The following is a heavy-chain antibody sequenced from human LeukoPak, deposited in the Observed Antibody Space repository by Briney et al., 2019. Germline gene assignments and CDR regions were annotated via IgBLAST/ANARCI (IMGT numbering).Heavy chain of an antibody. CDR3: ARGGNCGGGTCYSDRGWFDP. D-gene: IGHD2-15*01. CDR2: IYYSGST. J-gene: IGHJ5*02. Sequence: SETLSLTCTDSGGSISSYYWSWIRQPPGKGLEWIGYIYYSGSTNYNPSLKSRVTISVDTSKNQFSLRLSSVTAADTAVYYCARGGNCGGGTCYSDRGWFDPWGQGTLVTVSS. V-gene: IGHV4-59*08. CDR1: GGSISSYY.